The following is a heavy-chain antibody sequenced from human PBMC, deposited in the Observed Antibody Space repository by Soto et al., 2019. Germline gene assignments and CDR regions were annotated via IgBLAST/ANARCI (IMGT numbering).Heavy chain of an antibody. D-gene: IGHD4-17*01. CDR2: ISGSGGNT. CDR3: ARGLTTVVFYYFDY. V-gene: IGHV3-23*01. J-gene: IGHJ4*02. CDR1: GFTFSSYA. Sequence: EVQLLESGGGLVQPGGSLRLSCAASGFTFSSYAMSWVRQAPGKGLEWVSAISGSGGNTYYADSVKGRFTISSDNSKNTLYLQMNSLRAEDTAIYYCARGLTTVVFYYFDYWGQGTLVTVSS.